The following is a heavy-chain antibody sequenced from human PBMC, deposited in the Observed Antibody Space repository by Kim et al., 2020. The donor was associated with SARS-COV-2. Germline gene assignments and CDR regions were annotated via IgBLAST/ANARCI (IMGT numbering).Heavy chain of an antibody. V-gene: IGHV3-74*01. CDR1: GFTFSRYW. CDR2: INGDGSRN. D-gene: IGHD2-15*01. Sequence: GGSLRLSCAASGFTFSRYWMHWVRQAPGKGLVWVSRINGDGSRNAYADSVKGRFTFSRDNAKNTLYSQMNRISAEDTAGYYWAWDRGGSGYSDF. CDR3: AWDRGGSGYSDF. J-gene: IGHJ4*01.